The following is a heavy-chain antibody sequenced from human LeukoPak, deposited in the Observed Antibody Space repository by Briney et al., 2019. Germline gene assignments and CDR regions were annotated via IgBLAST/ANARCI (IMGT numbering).Heavy chain of an antibody. Sequence: SETLSLTCAVYGGSFSGYYWSWIRQPPGKGLEWIGEINHSGSTNYNPSLKSRVTISVDKSKNQFSLKLSSVTAADTAVYYCAAGGGSGFFDYWGQGTLVTVSS. CDR3: AAGGGSGFFDY. CDR2: INHSGST. CDR1: GGSFSGYY. J-gene: IGHJ4*02. V-gene: IGHV4-34*01. D-gene: IGHD3-10*01.